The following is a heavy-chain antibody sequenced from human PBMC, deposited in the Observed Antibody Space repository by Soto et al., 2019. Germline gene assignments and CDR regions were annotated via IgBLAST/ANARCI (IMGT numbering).Heavy chain of an antibody. CDR1: CGSISVSNVF. D-gene: IGHD4-4*01. J-gene: IGHJ4*02. V-gene: IGHV4-39*01. CDR2: IDYSGTA. CDR3: ARTTGRHLDF. Sequence: SETLSLTCTVSCGSISVSNVFWGWVRQPPGKGLEWIGNIDYSGTAYFNPSLGTRVTFPVDTSKNQFSLTLYSVTAADTAVYYCARTTGRHLDFWGQGILVTVSS.